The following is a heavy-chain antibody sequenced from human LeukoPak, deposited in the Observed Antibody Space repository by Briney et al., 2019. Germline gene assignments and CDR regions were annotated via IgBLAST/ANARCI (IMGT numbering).Heavy chain of an antibody. J-gene: IGHJ4*02. CDR1: GGSISTYS. CDR2: IYYSGST. D-gene: IGHD1-20*01. Sequence: SETLSLTCTVSGGSISTYSWSWIRQPPGKGLEWIGYIYYSGSTNYNPSLKSRVTISVDTSKNQFSLKLSSVTAADTAVYYCARGNNYPDYRGQGTLVTVSS. V-gene: IGHV4-59*01. CDR3: ARGNNYPDY.